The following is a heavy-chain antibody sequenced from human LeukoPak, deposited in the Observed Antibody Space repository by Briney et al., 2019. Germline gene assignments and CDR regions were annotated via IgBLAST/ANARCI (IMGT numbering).Heavy chain of an antibody. CDR3: AKDPGYQVVYCFDY. D-gene: IGHD2-2*01. CDR1: GFTFSSYS. J-gene: IGHJ4*02. V-gene: IGHV3-23*01. Sequence: GGSLRLSCAASGFTFSSYSMSWVRQAPGKGLEWVSGISGSGGSTDYADSVKGRFTISRDNSKNTLYLQMNSLRVEDTSVYYCAKDPGYQVVYCFDYWGQGTLVTVSS. CDR2: ISGSGGST.